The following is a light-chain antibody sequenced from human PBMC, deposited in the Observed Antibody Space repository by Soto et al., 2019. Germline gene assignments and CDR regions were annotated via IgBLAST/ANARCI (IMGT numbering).Light chain of an antibody. V-gene: IGKV1-39*01. J-gene: IGKJ2*01. CDR2: AAS. CDR3: QQSYTTPYT. CDR1: QRITSY. Sequence: DIQLTQSPSSLSASVGERVTITCRASQRITSYLNWYQQRLGKAPKLLIYAASNLQSGLPSRFSGSGFMTTFTLTISSVQPDDFATYFCQQSYTTPYTFGLGTKLEIK.